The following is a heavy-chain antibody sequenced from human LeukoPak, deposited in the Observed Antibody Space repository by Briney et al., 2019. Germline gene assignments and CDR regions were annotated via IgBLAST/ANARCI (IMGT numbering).Heavy chain of an antibody. D-gene: IGHD6-19*01. V-gene: IGHV1-2*06. CDR1: GYTFTGYY. Sequence: ASVKVSCKASGYTFTGYYMHWVRQAPGQGLKWMGRINPNNGGTNYAQKFQGRVTMTRDTSISTAYMELSRLRSDDTAVYYCARAPFLSSAWLVRRGGDYFDYWGQGTLVTVSS. J-gene: IGHJ4*02. CDR3: ARAPFLSSAWLVRRGGDYFDY. CDR2: INPNNGGT.